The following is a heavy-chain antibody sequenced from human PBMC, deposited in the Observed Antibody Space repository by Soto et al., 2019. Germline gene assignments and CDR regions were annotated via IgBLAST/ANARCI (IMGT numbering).Heavy chain of an antibody. D-gene: IGHD6-13*01. J-gene: IGHJ4*02. V-gene: IGHV4-61*01. CDR3: ARGEAASGPPFDL. Sequence: PSETLSLTCSVSGGSIISGYYWSWIRQPPGRGLEWIAYIFHSGITNYNPSLKRRVTISVDTSKNQFSLKLNSLTAADTAVYYCARGEAASGPPFDLWGQGTLVTVSS. CDR1: GGSIISGYY. CDR2: IFHSGIT.